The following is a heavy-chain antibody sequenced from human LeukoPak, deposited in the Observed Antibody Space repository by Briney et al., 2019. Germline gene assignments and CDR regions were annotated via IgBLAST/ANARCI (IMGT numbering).Heavy chain of an antibody. CDR2: INHSGST. Sequence: SETLSLTCAVYGGSFSGYYWNWIRQPPGKGLEWIGEINHSGSTNYNPSLKSRVTISVDTSKNQFSLKLNSVTAADTAVYYCARGGNGWYSDYWGQGILVTVSS. CDR1: GGSFSGYY. V-gene: IGHV4-34*01. D-gene: IGHD6-19*01. CDR3: ARGGNGWYSDY. J-gene: IGHJ4*02.